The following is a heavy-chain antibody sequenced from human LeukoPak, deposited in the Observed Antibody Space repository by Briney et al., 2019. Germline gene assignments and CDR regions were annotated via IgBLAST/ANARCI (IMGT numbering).Heavy chain of an antibody. CDR2: INTNTGNP. CDR1: GYTFTSYA. V-gene: IGHV7-4-1*02. Sequence: GASMKVSCKASGYTFTSYAMNWVRQAPGQGLEWMGWINTNTGNPTYAQGFTGRFVFSLDTSVSTAYLQISSLKAEDTAVYYCARAPPKRRGYSGYDPQPEDYWGQGTLVTVSS. CDR3: ARAPPKRRGYSGYDPQPEDY. D-gene: IGHD5-12*01. J-gene: IGHJ4*02.